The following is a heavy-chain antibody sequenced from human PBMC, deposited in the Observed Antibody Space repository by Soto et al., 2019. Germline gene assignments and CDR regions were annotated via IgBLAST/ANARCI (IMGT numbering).Heavy chain of an antibody. CDR3: ARGLREDIVVVVAVTGHFDY. J-gene: IGHJ4*02. V-gene: IGHV4-39*01. D-gene: IGHD2-15*01. CDR1: SRSISSIGSD. Sequence: PSETLFPTFTFTSRSISSIGSDWDRVRHPRGDRLVWIGKIYSSGSTYYKPSLESRVTIYVDTSKNPFSLKLSYVSDADTAVYYCARGLREDIVVVVAVTGHFDYWGQGTLVTVSS. CDR2: IYSSGST.